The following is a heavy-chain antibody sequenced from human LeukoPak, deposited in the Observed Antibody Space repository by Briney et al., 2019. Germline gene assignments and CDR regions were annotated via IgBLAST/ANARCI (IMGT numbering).Heavy chain of an antibody. J-gene: IGHJ6*02. D-gene: IGHD2-2*01. Sequence: GGSLRLSCAASGFTFSSYAMSWVRQAPGKGLEWVSAISGSGGSTYYADSVKGRFTISRDNSKNTLYLQMNSLRAEDTAVYYCAKFDCSSTSCSYYYYYHGMDVWGQGTTVTVSS. CDR3: AKFDCSSTSCSYYYYYHGMDV. CDR1: GFTFSSYA. CDR2: ISGSGGST. V-gene: IGHV3-23*01.